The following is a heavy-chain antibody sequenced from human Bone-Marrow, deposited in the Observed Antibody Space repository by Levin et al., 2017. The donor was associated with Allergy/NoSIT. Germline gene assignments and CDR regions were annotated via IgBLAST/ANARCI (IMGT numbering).Heavy chain of an antibody. CDR2: IYSGGST. CDR1: GFTVRSNY. J-gene: IGHJ4*02. CDR3: ARGWFGELVSR. V-gene: IGHV3-53*01. Sequence: LSLTCAASGFTVRSNYMSWVRQAPRKGPEWVSVIYSGGSTYYADSVKGRFTISRDNSKHTLYLQMNSLRAEDTAVYYCARGWFGELVSRWGQGTLVTVSS. D-gene: IGHD3-10*01.